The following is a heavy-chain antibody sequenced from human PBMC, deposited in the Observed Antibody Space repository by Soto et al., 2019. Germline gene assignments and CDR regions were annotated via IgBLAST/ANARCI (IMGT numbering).Heavy chain of an antibody. CDR1: GFTFSDYA. D-gene: IGHD6-13*01. CDR3: AKDRPIGAAGKFFDS. J-gene: IGHJ4*02. CDR2: ITGTGSHT. V-gene: IGHV3-23*01. Sequence: PGGSLRLSCAASGFTFSDYAMTWVRQAPGMGLEWVSSITGTGSHTYYADSVKGRFTISRDNSKNTLYLQMSSLRVEDTAVYYSAKDRPIGAAGKFFDSWGQGTVVTVSS.